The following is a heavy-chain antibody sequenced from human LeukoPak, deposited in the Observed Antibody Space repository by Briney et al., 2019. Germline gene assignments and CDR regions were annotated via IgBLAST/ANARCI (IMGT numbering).Heavy chain of an antibody. J-gene: IGHJ6*02. CDR2: IYYSGST. CDR3: ARDRIVVVPAASNYYYGMDV. Sequence: SETLSLTYTVSGGSISSGDYYWSWIRQPPGKGLEWIGYIYYSGSTYYNPSLKSRVTISVDTSKNQFSLKLSSVTAADTAVYYCARDRIVVVPAASNYYYGMDVWGQGTTVTVSS. D-gene: IGHD2-2*01. V-gene: IGHV4-30-4*01. CDR1: GGSISSGDYY.